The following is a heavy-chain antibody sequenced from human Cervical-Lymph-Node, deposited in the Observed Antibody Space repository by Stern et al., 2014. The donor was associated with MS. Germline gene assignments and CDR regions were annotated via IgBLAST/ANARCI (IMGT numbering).Heavy chain of an antibody. J-gene: IGHJ4*02. Sequence: QGHLVQSGAEVKKPGSSVKVSCKASGGTFSINTISWGRQAPGQGLEWMGWIIHMFGAPNYAQKVQGRATTTADESTSTVYLELSSLTSQDTAVYFCATDQGGIALYWGQGTLVTVSS. CDR1: GGTFSINT. CDR3: ATDQGGIALY. D-gene: IGHD6-13*01. V-gene: IGHV1-69*01. CDR2: IIHMFGAP.